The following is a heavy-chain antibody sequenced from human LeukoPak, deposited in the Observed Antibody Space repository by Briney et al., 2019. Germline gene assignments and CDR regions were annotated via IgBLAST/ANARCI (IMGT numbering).Heavy chain of an antibody. Sequence: ASVKVSCKASGYTFTGYYVHWVRQAPGQGLEWMGRINPNSGDTNYAQKFQGRVTMTRDTSISTAYMELSRLRSDDTAVYYCARDYCGGDCFPDYWGQGALVIVSS. CDR2: INPNSGDT. CDR1: GYTFTGYY. J-gene: IGHJ4*02. CDR3: ARDYCGGDCFPDY. V-gene: IGHV1-2*06. D-gene: IGHD2-21*02.